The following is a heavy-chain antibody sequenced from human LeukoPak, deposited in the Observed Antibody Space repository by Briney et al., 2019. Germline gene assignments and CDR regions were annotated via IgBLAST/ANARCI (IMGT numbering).Heavy chain of an antibody. CDR1: GYTFTSYD. CDR2: MNPNSGNT. Sequence: ASVKVSCKASGYTFTSYDINWVRQATGQGLEGVGCMNPNSGNTGYAQKCQGRVTMTRNTSISTAYMELSSLRSEDKAVYYCARVPRYYDSSGYYYSYDAFDIWGQGTMVTVSS. D-gene: IGHD3-22*01. J-gene: IGHJ3*02. CDR3: ARVPRYYDSSGYYYSYDAFDI. V-gene: IGHV1-8*01.